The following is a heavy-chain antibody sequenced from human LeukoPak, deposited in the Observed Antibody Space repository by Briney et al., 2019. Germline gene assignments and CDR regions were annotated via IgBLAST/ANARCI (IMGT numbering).Heavy chain of an antibody. Sequence: PSETLSLTCTVSGASISSSPYYWGWIRQPPGKGLEWIGSIDNSGTTHYNPSLKSRVIITVDISKNQFSLELNSVTAADTAVYYCARLYRDGSYYYYYMDVWGKGTTVTDS. CDR2: IDNSGTT. CDR3: ARLYRDGSYYYYYMDV. CDR1: GASISSSPYY. D-gene: IGHD2-2*02. J-gene: IGHJ6*03. V-gene: IGHV4-39*01.